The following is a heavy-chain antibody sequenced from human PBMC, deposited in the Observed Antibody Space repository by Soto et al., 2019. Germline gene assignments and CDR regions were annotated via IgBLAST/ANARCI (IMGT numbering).Heavy chain of an antibody. Sequence: SEILSLTCSVSGDSISNLDYFWAWIRQPPGQALEYIGYIYKSATTYYNPSFESRVAISVDTSKSQFSLNVTSVTAADTAVYFCARGRYCLTGRCFPNWFDSWGQGALVTVSS. D-gene: IGHD7-27*01. CDR2: IYKSATT. V-gene: IGHV4-30-4*01. CDR3: ARGRYCLTGRCFPNWFDS. CDR1: GDSISNLDYF. J-gene: IGHJ5*01.